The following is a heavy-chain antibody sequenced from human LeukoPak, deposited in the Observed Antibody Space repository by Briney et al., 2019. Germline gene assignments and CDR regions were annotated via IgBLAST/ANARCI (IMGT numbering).Heavy chain of an antibody. CDR3: ARGRFGEPEGSYFDY. J-gene: IGHJ4*02. V-gene: IGHV3-30-3*01. CDR1: GFTFSSYA. CDR2: ISYDGSNK. D-gene: IGHD3-10*01. Sequence: PGGSLRLSCAASGFTFSSYAMHWVRQAPGKGLEWVAVISYDGSNKYYVDSVKGRFTISRDDSKNTLYLQMNSLRAEDTAVYYCARGRFGEPEGSYFDYWGQGTLVTVSS.